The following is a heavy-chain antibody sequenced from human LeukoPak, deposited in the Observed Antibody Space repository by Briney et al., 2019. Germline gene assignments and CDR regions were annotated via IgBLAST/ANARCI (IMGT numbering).Heavy chain of an antibody. CDR3: ARDYCGGDCYPFDY. V-gene: IGHV3-20*04. CDR1: GFTSDDYG. J-gene: IGHJ4*02. Sequence: GGSLRLSCAASGFTSDDYGMSWVRQAPGKGLEWVSGINWNGGSTGYADSVKGRFTISRDNAKSTVYLQMNSLRAEDTALYYCARDYCGGDCYPFDYWGQGTLVTVSS. D-gene: IGHD2-21*02. CDR2: INWNGGST.